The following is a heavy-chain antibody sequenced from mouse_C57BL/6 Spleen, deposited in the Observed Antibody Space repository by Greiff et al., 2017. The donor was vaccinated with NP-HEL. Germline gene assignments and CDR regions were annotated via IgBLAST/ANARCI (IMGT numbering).Heavy chain of an antibody. Sequence: QVQLKQSGAELVRPGTSVKVSCKASGYAFTNYLIEWVKQRPGQGLEWIGVINPGSGGTNYNEKFKGKATLTADKSSSTAYMQLSSLTSEDSAVYFCARWPDGDPHAMDYWGQGTSVTVSS. CDR3: ARWPDGDPHAMDY. V-gene: IGHV1-54*01. J-gene: IGHJ4*01. D-gene: IGHD2-13*01. CDR2: INPGSGGT. CDR1: GYAFTNYL.